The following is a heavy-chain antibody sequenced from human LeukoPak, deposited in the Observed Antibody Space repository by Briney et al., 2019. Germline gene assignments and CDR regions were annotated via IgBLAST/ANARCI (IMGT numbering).Heavy chain of an antibody. CDR2: INHSGST. J-gene: IGHJ6*02. V-gene: IGHV4-34*01. CDR3: ARGLRTLVRGSYYYYGMDV. D-gene: IGHD3-10*01. Sequence: PSETLSLTCAVYGGSFSGYYWSWIRQPPGKGLEWIGEINHSGSTNYNPSLKSRVTISVDTSKNQFSLKLSSVTAADTAVYYCARGLRTLVRGSYYYYGMDVWGQGTTVTVSS. CDR1: GGSFSGYY.